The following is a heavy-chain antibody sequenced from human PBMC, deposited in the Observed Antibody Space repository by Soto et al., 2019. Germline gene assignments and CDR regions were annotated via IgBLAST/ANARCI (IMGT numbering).Heavy chain of an antibody. CDR1: GYTFTSYG. CDR3: AREPASSSSVVYYYYGMDV. Sequence: QVQLVQSGAEVKKPGASVKVSCKASGYTFTSYGISWVRQAPGQGLEWMGWISAYNGNTNYAQKLQGRVTMTTDTSTITAYMELRSLRSDDTAVYYCAREPASSSSVVYYYYGMDVWGQGTTVTVSS. V-gene: IGHV1-18*01. CDR2: ISAYNGNT. D-gene: IGHD6-6*01. J-gene: IGHJ6*02.